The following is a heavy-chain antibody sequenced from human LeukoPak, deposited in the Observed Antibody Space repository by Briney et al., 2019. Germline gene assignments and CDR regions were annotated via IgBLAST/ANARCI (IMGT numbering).Heavy chain of an antibody. CDR3: ARGPIAAAGYDHFDY. V-gene: IGHV1-2*02. CDR2: TNPNSGGT. D-gene: IGHD6-13*01. J-gene: IGHJ4*02. CDR1: GYTFTGYY. Sequence: ASVTVSCKASGYTFTGYYMHWVRQAPGQGLEWMGWTNPNSGGTNYAQKFQGRVTMTRDTSISTAYMELSRLRSDDTAVYYCARGPIAAAGYDHFDYWGQGTLDTVSS.